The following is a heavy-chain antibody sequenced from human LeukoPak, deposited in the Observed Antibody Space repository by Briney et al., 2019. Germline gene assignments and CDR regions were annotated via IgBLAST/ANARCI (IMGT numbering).Heavy chain of an antibody. CDR2: IYYSGST. CDR3: ARVNEDYFDY. V-gene: IGHV4-59*01. Sequence: SETLSLTCTVSGGSISSYYWSWLRQPPGKGLEWIGYIYYSGSTNYNPSLKSRVTISVDTSKNQFSLKLSSVTAADTAVYYCARVNEDYFDYWGQGTLVTVSS. J-gene: IGHJ4*02. CDR1: GGSISSYY.